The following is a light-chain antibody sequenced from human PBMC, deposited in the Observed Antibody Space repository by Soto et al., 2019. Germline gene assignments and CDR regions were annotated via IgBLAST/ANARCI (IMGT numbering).Light chain of an antibody. V-gene: IGKV1-39*01. J-gene: IGKJ1*01. CDR3: QQGYSTPST. CDR1: QSISSY. CDR2: AAS. Sequence: DIQMTQSPSSLSASVGDRVTITCRASQSISSYLNWYQQKPGKAPKLLIYAASSLQSGVPSRFSGSGSGTDFTLTISSLQPEDFATYYCQQGYSTPSTFGQETKVEIK.